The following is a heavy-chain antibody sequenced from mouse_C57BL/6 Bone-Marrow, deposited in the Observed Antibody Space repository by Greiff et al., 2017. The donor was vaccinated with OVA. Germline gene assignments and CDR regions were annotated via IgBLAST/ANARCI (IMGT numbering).Heavy chain of an antibody. CDR2: IYPRSGNT. V-gene: IGHV1-81*01. D-gene: IGHD1-1*01. J-gene: IGHJ1*03. CDR1: GYTFTSYG. Sequence: VQLKQSGAELARPGASVTLSCKASGYTFTSYGISWVKQRTGQGLEWIGEIYPRSGNTYYNEKFKGKATLTADKSSSTAYMELRSLTSEDSAVYFCARWGTTIGDFDVWGTGTTVTVSS. CDR3: ARWGTTIGDFDV.